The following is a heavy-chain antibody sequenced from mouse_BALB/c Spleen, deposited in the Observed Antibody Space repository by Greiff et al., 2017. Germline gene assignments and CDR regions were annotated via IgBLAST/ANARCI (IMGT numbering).Heavy chain of an antibody. J-gene: IGHJ3*01. CDR2: IWSGGST. V-gene: IGHV2-2*02. Sequence: QVQLKESGPGLVQPSQSLSITCTVSGFSLTSYGVHWVRQSPGKGLEWLGVIWSGGSTDYNAAFISRLSISKDNSKSQVFFKMNSLQANDTAIYYCARKDMITTYWGQGTLVTVSA. D-gene: IGHD2-4*01. CDR1: GFSLTSYG. CDR3: ARKDMITTY.